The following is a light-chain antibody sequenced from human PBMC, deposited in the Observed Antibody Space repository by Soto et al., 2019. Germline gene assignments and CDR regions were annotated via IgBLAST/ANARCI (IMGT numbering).Light chain of an antibody. CDR2: EGF. J-gene: IGLJ2*01. Sequence: QSVLTQPPSASASPGQSVTISCTGTSSDVGAYDYVSWYQQHSGKAPKLLIFEGFKRPSGISNRFSGSKSGSTASLTISGLQAEDEADYYCCSYAGRSTWDVVFGGGTQLTVL. CDR1: SSDVGAYDY. CDR3: CSYAGRSTWDVV. V-gene: IGLV2-23*01.